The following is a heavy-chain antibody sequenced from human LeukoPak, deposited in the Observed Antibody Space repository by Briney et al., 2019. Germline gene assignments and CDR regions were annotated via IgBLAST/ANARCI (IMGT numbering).Heavy chain of an antibody. CDR3: ARVVVPAMFDY. D-gene: IGHD2-2*01. Sequence: SETMSLTCAVYGGFFSGCYWSWIRKPPGKRLEWIGEINHSWSTNYNPSLQSRVTISVDTSKNQSYLKLSSVTAADTAVYYCARVVVPAMFDYWGQGTLVTVSS. V-gene: IGHV4-34*01. CDR1: GGFFSGCY. CDR2: INHSWST. J-gene: IGHJ4*02.